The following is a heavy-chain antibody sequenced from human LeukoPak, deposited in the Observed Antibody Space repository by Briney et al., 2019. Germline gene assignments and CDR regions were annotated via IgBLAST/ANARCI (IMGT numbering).Heavy chain of an antibody. Sequence: GGSLRLSCAASGFTFSDFWMSWVRQAPGKGLECVASTNEAGGDKYYVDSVKGRFTISRDNSKNSPSLQMNSLTAEDTAIYYCAIATTGRGAFGSWGQGTLVSVSS. V-gene: IGHV3-7*01. J-gene: IGHJ4*02. CDR2: TNEAGGDK. D-gene: IGHD1-1*01. CDR1: GFTFSDFW. CDR3: AIATTGRGAFGS.